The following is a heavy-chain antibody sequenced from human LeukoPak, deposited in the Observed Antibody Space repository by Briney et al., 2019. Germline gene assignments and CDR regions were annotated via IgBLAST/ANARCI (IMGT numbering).Heavy chain of an antibody. Sequence: GGSLRLSCAASGFTVSSNYMSWVRQAPGKGLEWVSVIYSGGSTYYADSVKGRFTISRDNSKNTLYLQMNSLRAEDTAVYYCARDPPRAAWVFDYWGQGTLVSVSS. CDR2: IYSGGST. V-gene: IGHV3-66*01. CDR3: ARDPPRAAWVFDY. CDR1: GFTVSSNY. D-gene: IGHD6-25*01. J-gene: IGHJ4*02.